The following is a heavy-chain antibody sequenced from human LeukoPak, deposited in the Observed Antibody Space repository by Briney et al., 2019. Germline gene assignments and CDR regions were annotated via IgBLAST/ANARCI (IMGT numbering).Heavy chain of an antibody. Sequence: GASVKVSCKASGGTFSSYAISWVRQAPGQGLEWMGGIIPIFGTANYAQKFQGRVTITTDGSTSAAYMELSSLRSEDTAVYYCARKLGSGYRRWFDPWGQGTLVTVSS. D-gene: IGHD5-12*01. CDR2: IIPIFGTA. CDR3: ARKLGSGYRRWFDP. J-gene: IGHJ5*02. CDR1: GGTFSSYA. V-gene: IGHV1-69*05.